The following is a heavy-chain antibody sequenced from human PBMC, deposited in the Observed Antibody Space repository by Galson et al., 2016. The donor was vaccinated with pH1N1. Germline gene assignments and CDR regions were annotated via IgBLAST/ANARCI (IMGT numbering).Heavy chain of an antibody. V-gene: IGHV1-69*13. CDR2: ITGMFGTT. CDR3: ARGSYYYDSSFDY. CDR1: GGTFSSYA. J-gene: IGHJ4*02. D-gene: IGHD3-22*01. Sequence: SVKVFCKASGGTFSSYAISWVRQAPGQGLEWMGGITGMFGTTNYAQKFQGRVTITADELTSTAYMEVSSLRSEDTAVYYCARGSYYYDSSFDYWGQGTLITVSS.